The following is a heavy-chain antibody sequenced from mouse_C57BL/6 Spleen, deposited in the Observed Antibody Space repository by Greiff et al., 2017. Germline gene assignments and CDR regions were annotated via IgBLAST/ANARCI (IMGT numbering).Heavy chain of an antibody. D-gene: IGHD2-2*01. CDR2: IYPGDGDT. J-gene: IGHJ2*01. CDR1: GYAFSSYW. V-gene: IGHV1-82*01. CDR3: ARDYYGNDVDC. Sequence: LVESGPELVKPGASVKISCKASGYAFSSYWMNWVKQRPGKGLEWIGRIYPGDGDTNYNGKFKGKATLTADKASSTAYMQLSSLTSEVSAVYFCARDYYGNDVDCWGQGTTLTVSS.